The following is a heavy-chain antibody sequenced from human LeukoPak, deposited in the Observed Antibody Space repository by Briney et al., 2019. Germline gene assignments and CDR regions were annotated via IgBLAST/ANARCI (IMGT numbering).Heavy chain of an antibody. V-gene: IGHV3-30*18. CDR1: GFTFSSYG. Sequence: GGSLRLSCAASGFTFSSYGMHWVRQAPGKGLEWVAVTSYDGSNKYYADSVKGRFTISRDNSKNTLYLQMNSLRAEDTAVYYCAKGTWRREYYYYGMDVWGQGTTVTVSS. CDR2: TSYDGSNK. CDR3: AKGTWRREYYYYGMDV. J-gene: IGHJ6*02. D-gene: IGHD5-12*01.